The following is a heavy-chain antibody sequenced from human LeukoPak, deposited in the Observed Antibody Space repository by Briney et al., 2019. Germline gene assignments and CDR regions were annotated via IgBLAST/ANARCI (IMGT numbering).Heavy chain of an antibody. J-gene: IGHJ4*02. CDR3: ATSSGAPGNM. D-gene: IGHD2-8*02. CDR1: GVYW. CDR2: INQDGSVI. Sequence: GSLRLSCAVSGVYWMSWVRQAPGKGLEWVANINQDGSVIYYVDSVKGRFTISRDNAKNSLYLQMNSLRAEDTGVYYCATSSGAPGNMWGQGTLVTVSS. V-gene: IGHV3-7*01.